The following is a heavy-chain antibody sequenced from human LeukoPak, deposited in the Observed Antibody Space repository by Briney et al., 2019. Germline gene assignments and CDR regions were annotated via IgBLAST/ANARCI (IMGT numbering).Heavy chain of an antibody. D-gene: IGHD3-22*01. CDR2: ISGSGGST. V-gene: IGHV3-23*01. CDR1: GFTFSSYG. Sequence: GGSLRLSCAASGFTFSSYGMSWVRQAPGKGLEWVSAISGSGGSTYYADSVKGRFTISRDNSKNTLYLQMNSLRAEDTAVYYCASDSSGYDYNWFDPWGQGTLVTVSS. CDR3: ASDSSGYDYNWFDP. J-gene: IGHJ5*02.